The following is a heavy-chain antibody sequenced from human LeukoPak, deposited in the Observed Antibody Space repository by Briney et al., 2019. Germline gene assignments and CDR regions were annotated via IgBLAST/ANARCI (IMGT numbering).Heavy chain of an antibody. CDR3: ARDLLYDSSGYFGYFDY. V-gene: IGHV1-18*03. CDR2: ISAYNGNT. D-gene: IGHD3-22*01. CDR1: GYTFTSYG. J-gene: IGHJ4*02. Sequence: ASVKVSCKASGYTFTSYGISWVRQAPGQGLEWMGWISAYNGNTNYAQKLQGRVTMTTDTSTSTAYMELRSLRSEDMAVYYCARDLLYDSSGYFGYFDYWGQGTLVTVSS.